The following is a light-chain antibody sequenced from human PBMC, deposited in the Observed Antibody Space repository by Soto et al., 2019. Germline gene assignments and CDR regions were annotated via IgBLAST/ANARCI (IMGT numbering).Light chain of an antibody. CDR3: QQYNSYPLT. CDR1: QSISTW. V-gene: IGKV1-5*03. Sequence: DIQMTQSPSTLSASVGDRVTITCRASQSISTWLAWYQQKPGKVPRLLISEESSLESGVPSRFSGSGSGTEFTLTISSLQPDDFATYYCQQYNSYPLTFGGGTKVDIK. J-gene: IGKJ4*01. CDR2: EES.